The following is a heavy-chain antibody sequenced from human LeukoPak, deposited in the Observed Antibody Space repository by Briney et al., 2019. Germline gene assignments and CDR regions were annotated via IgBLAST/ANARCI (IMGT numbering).Heavy chain of an antibody. V-gene: IGHV4-4*02. CDR2: IYHSGSP. J-gene: IGHJ4*02. Sequence: TSETLSLTCAVSGGSISSNNWRGWVRQPPGQGLEWIGEIYHSGSPNYNPSLKSRVTISVDKSRNHFSLNLSSVTAADTAVYYCARVNINNWHSCDYWGQGTLVTVSS. CDR1: GGSISSNNW. D-gene: IGHD1-1*01. CDR3: ARVNINNWHSCDY.